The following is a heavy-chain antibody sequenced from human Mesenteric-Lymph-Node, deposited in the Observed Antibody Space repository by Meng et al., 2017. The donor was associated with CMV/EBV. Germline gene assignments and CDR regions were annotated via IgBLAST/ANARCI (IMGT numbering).Heavy chain of an antibody. CDR2: IYSGGST. CDR3: ARGVLAGYFDY. D-gene: IGHD4/OR15-4a*01. CDR1: GFTFRSYA. J-gene: IGHJ4*02. V-gene: IGHV3-66*02. Sequence: GESLKISCAASGFTFRSYAMSWVRQAPGKGLEWVSVIYSGGSTYYADSVKGRFTISRDNSKNTLYLQMNSLRAEDTAVYYCARGVLAGYFDYWGQGTLVTVSS.